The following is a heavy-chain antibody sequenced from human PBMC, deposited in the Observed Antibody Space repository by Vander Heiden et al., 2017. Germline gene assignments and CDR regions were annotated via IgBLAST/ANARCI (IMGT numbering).Heavy chain of an antibody. D-gene: IGHD3-16*02. V-gene: IGHV3-15*07. J-gene: IGHJ4*02. CDR3: TTERMITFGGVIVLPDY. CDR2: IKSKTDGGTT. Sequence: QLVESGGGVVKPGGSLRLSCAASGFTFSNAWMNWVRQAPGKGLEWVGRIKSKTDGGTTDYAAPVKGRFTISRDDSKNTLYLQMNSLKTEDTAVYYCTTERMITFGGVIVLPDYWGQGTLVTVSS. CDR1: GFTFSNAW.